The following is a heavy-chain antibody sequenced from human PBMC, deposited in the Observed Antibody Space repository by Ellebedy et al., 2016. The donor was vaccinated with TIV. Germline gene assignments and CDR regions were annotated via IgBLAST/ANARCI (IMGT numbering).Heavy chain of an antibody. CDR3: ARVRYSSSWYLDY. CDR1: GGSVSSGSYY. D-gene: IGHD6-13*01. Sequence: SETLSLXXTVSGGSVSSGSYYWSWIRQPPGKGLEWIGYIYYSGSTNYNPSLKSRVTISVDTSKNQFSLKLSSVTAADTAVYYCARVRYSSSWYLDYWGQGTLVTVSS. CDR2: IYYSGST. J-gene: IGHJ4*02. V-gene: IGHV4-61*01.